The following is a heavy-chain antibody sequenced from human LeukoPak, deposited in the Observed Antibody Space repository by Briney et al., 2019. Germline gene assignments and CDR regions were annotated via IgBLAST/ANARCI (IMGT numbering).Heavy chain of an antibody. J-gene: IGHJ6*02. CDR1: GFSFSNYA. CDR2: ISNTGSDT. D-gene: IGHD3-10*01. Sequence: GGSLRLSCAASGFSFSNYAMSWVRQAPGKGLEWVSTISNTGSDTYYADSVQGRFTISRDNSENTLYLQMNNLRAEDTAIHYCAKVPYSDYGSGRPPFMDVWGQGTTVAVSS. CDR3: AKVPYSDYGSGRPPFMDV. V-gene: IGHV3-23*01.